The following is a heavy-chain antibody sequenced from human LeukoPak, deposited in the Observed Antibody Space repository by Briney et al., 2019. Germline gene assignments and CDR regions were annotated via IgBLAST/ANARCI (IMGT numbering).Heavy chain of an antibody. CDR1: GDSITSYY. D-gene: IGHD1-26*01. CDR2: IYYSGST. V-gene: IGHV4-59*01. CDR3: ARTVTKLKVGATYAFDI. J-gene: IGHJ3*02. Sequence: SETLSLTCTVSGDSITSYYRSWIRQPPGKGLEWICYIYYSGSTNYNTSLKSRVTISVDTSKNQFSLKLSSVTAADTAVYYCARTVTKLKVGATYAFDICGQGTMVTVSS.